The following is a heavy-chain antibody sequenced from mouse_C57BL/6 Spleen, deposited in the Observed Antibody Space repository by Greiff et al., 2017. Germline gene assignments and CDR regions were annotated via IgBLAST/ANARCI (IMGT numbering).Heavy chain of an antibody. J-gene: IGHJ4*01. Sequence: EVKLVESGEGLVKPGGSLKLSCAASGFTFSSYAMSWVRQTPEKRLEWVAYISRGGDYIYYADTVKARFTISRDNARNTLYLQMSSLKSEDTAMYYCTRDYGSPYEMDYWGQGTSGTVSS. CDR1: GFTFSSYA. CDR2: ISRGGDYI. V-gene: IGHV5-9-1*02. D-gene: IGHD1-1*01. CDR3: TRDYGSPYEMDY.